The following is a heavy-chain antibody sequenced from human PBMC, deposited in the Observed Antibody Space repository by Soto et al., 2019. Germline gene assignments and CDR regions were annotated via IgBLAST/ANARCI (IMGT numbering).Heavy chain of an antibody. Sequence: EVQLVESGGGLVQPGESLRLSCAVSGLTVSSNYMSWVRQAPGEGLEWVSVIYSGGSTFYADSVKGRFTISRDNSKNTLYLQMNSLTAEDTAVYYCTRGPYGTGGDYYYGMDVWGQGTTVTVSS. CDR1: GLTVSSNY. CDR2: IYSGGST. V-gene: IGHV3-53*04. D-gene: IGHD3-10*01. CDR3: TRGPYGTGGDYYYGMDV. J-gene: IGHJ6*02.